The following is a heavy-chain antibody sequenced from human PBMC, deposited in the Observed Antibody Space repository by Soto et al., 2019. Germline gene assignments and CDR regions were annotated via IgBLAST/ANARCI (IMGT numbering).Heavy chain of an antibody. Sequence: QVQVVQSGAEVKKPGSSVKVSCKVSGGIFTNTAISWVRQAPGQGLERLGGVIPLFDTAYYAQIFRGRLRISAAGATPTAYMELSGLTSADTAVYFCATGGHHDGYIFYHGMDVWGQGTTVTVS. CDR1: GGIFTNTA. D-gene: IGHD5-18*01. J-gene: IGHJ6*02. V-gene: IGHV1-69*01. CDR2: VIPLFDTA. CDR3: ATGGHHDGYIFYHGMDV.